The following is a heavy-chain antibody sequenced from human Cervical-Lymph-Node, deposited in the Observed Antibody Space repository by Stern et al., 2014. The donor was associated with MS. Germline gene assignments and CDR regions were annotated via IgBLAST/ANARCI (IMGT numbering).Heavy chain of an antibody. J-gene: IGHJ3*02. CDR1: GFTFSDYY. CDR3: ARVVFGNLPDAFDI. D-gene: IGHD3-3*01. V-gene: IGHV3-11*01. CDR2: ISSGGSPV. Sequence: EQLVESGGGLVKPGGSLRLSCAASGFTFSDYYMSWIRQAPGKGLEWVSYISSGGSPVYYAASVKGRFTISRDNAKKSLYLQMNSLRAEDTAVYHCARVVFGNLPDAFDIWGQGTMVTVAS.